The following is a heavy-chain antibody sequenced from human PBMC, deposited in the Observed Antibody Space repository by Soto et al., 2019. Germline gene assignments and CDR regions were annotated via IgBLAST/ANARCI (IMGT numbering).Heavy chain of an antibody. CDR3: ANDGGRANHYTFPGY. J-gene: IGHJ4*02. D-gene: IGHD2-2*02. Sequence: GGSLRLSCSASGFTFSNYGMHWGRQAPGKGLEYVSGISSNGGRTYYADSVKGRLTISRDNSKNTLYLQMSSLKAVDTAAYYCANDGGRANHYTFPGYRGQGTVGTGSS. CDR2: ISSNGGRT. V-gene: IGHV3-64D*06. CDR1: GFTFSNYG.